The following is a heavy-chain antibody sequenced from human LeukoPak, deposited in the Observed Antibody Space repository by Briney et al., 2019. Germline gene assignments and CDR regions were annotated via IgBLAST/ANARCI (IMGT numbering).Heavy chain of an antibody. CDR3: ASQIVVVVAATGTTRSNDY. J-gene: IGHJ4*02. V-gene: IGHV3-74*01. Sequence: PGGSLRLSCVASGXTFSNYWMHWVRQVPGKGRVWVSRINSDGSYTSYLDSVKGRFTISRDNAKNTLHLQMNSLRAEDTAMYYCASQIVVVVAATGTTRSNDYWGQGTLVTVSS. CDR2: INSDGSYT. D-gene: IGHD2-15*01. CDR1: GXTFSNYW.